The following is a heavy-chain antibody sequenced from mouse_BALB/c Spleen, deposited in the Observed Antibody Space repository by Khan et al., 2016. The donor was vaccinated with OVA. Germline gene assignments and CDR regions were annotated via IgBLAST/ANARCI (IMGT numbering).Heavy chain of an antibody. CDR2: IYPGNSDT. CDR1: GYSFTSYL. V-gene: IGHV1-5*01. CDR3: TRGGYSSFAH. D-gene: IGHD1-3*01. Sequence: VQLQQSGTVLARPGASVKMSCKASGYSFTSYLIYWVKQRPGQGLEWIGGIYPGNSDTSYNQKFKDKAKLTVGTSASTAYMELSSLTNEDSAVYYCTRGGYSSFAHWGQGTLVTVSA. J-gene: IGHJ3*01.